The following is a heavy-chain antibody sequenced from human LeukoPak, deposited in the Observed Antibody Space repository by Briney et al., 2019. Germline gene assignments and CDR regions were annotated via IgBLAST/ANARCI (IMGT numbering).Heavy chain of an antibody. CDR3: ASGSDWYKVFDY. V-gene: IGHV3-48*03. D-gene: IGHD6-19*01. CDR2: ISRSGSTM. Sequence: PGGSLRLSCAASGFTFSSYEMNWVRQAPGKGLEWVSYISRSGSTMYYADSVKGRFTISRDNAKNSLYLQMNSLKGEDTAVYDCASGSDWYKVFDYWGQGTLVTVSS. J-gene: IGHJ4*02. CDR1: GFTFSSYE.